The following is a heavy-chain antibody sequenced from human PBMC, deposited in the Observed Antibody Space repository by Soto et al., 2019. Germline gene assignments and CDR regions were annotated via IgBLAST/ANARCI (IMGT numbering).Heavy chain of an antibody. CDR3: ATLSYCDILTGQDY. CDR2: FDPEDGET. D-gene: IGHD3-9*01. V-gene: IGHV1-24*01. J-gene: IGHJ4*02. CDR1: GYTLTELS. Sequence: GASVKVSCKVSGYTLTELSMHWVRQAPGKGLEWMGGFDPEDGETIYAQKFQGRVTMTEDTSTDTAYMELSSLRSEDTAVYYCATLSYCDILTGQDYWGQGTLVTVSS.